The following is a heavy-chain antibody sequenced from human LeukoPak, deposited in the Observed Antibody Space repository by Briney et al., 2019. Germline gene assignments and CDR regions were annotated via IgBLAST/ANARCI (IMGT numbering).Heavy chain of an antibody. CDR1: GFTFTSYN. Sequence: GGSLRLSCAASGFTFTSYNMNWARQAPGKGLEWVSCISSTSSYIYYADSVKGRFTISRDNAKNSLYLQMNSLRAEDTAVYYCARDSYYFDSSGYYPHFAYWGQGTLVTVSS. CDR3: ARDSYYFDSSGYYPHFAY. V-gene: IGHV3-21*01. D-gene: IGHD3-22*01. J-gene: IGHJ4*02. CDR2: ISSTSSYI.